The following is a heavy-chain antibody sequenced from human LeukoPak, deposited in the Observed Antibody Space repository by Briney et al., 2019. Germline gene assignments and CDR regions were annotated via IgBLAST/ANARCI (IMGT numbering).Heavy chain of an antibody. Sequence: PGGSLRLSCAASGFRFSNYWMCWVRQAPGKGLVCVSRINSDGSTATYADSVKGRFTISRDNAKNTLYLQMNSLRAEDSALYYCARIRESLGLGAFDIWGQGTMVTVSS. CDR2: INSDGSTA. J-gene: IGHJ3*02. D-gene: IGHD7-27*01. CDR3: ARIRESLGLGAFDI. CDR1: GFRFSNYW. V-gene: IGHV3-74*03.